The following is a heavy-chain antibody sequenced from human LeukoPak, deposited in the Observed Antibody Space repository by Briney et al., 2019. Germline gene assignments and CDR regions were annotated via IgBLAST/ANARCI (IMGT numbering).Heavy chain of an antibody. J-gene: IGHJ4*02. Sequence: ASVKVSCKASGYTFTSYGISWVRQAPGQGLEWMGWISAYNGNTNYAQKLQGRVTMTTDTSTSTAYMELRSLRSDDTAVYYCAREAHITMVRGVTDYWGQETLVTVSS. CDR1: GYTFTSYG. V-gene: IGHV1-18*01. CDR3: AREAHITMVRGVTDY. CDR2: ISAYNGNT. D-gene: IGHD3-10*01.